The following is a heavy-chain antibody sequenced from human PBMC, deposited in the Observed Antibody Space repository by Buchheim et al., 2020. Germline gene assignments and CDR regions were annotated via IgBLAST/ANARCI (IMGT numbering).Heavy chain of an antibody. CDR3: ARDHNSGWPNYYYYYGMDV. CDR2: ISSSSSTI. D-gene: IGHD6-19*01. J-gene: IGHJ6*02. V-gene: IGHV3-48*02. CDR1: GFTFSSYS. Sequence: EVQLVESGGGLVQPGGSLRLSCAASGFTFSSYSMNWVRQAPGKGLEWVSYISSSSSTIYYADSVKGRFTISRDNAKNSLYLQMNSLRDEDTAVYYCARDHNSGWPNYYYYYGMDVWGQGTT.